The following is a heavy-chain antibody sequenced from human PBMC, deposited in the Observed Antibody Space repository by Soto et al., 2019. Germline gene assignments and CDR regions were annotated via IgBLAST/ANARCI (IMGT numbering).Heavy chain of an antibody. J-gene: IGHJ5*02. CDR1: GGSISSYY. V-gene: IGHV4-59*01. D-gene: IGHD3-16*02. CDR2: IYYSGST. CDR3: ARDSVYYDYVWGSYRPRGWFDP. Sequence: PSETLSLTCTVSGGSISSYYWSWIRQPPGKGLEWIGYIYYSGSTNYNPSLKSRVTISVDTSKNQFSLKLSSVTAADTAVYYCARDSVYYDYVWGSYRPRGWFDPWGQGTLVTVS.